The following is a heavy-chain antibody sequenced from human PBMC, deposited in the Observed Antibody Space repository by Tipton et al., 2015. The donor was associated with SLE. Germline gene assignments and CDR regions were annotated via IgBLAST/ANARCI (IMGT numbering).Heavy chain of an antibody. CDR3: VRRLTGAKHFDY. J-gene: IGHJ4*02. CDR1: GFIFSDYT. V-gene: IGHV3-21*01. Sequence: GSLRLSCTASGFIFSDYTMDWVRQAPGKGLEWVSSISTGSTFMNYADSVKGRFTISRDNADNSLLLQMNSLTVEDTALYYCVRRLTGAKHFDYWGQGTLVTVSS. CDR2: ISTGSTFM. D-gene: IGHD1-7*01.